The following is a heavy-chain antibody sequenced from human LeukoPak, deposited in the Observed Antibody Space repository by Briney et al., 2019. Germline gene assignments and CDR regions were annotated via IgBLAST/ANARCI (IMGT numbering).Heavy chain of an antibody. Sequence: PGGSLRLSCAVSGLTFRNYGMHWVRQAPGKGLEWVAIIYYDGSEKYYVDSVKGRSTISRDNSKNTLYLQMNSLRAEDTALYYCASGRGGRGGINYFDYWGQGTLVTVSS. CDR3: ASGRGGRGGINYFDY. J-gene: IGHJ4*02. CDR1: GLTFRNYG. V-gene: IGHV3-33*01. D-gene: IGHD2-15*01. CDR2: IYYDGSEK.